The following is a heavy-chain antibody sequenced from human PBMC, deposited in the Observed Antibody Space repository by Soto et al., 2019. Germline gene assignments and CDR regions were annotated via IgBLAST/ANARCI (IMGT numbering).Heavy chain of an antibody. V-gene: IGHV1-69*13. D-gene: IGHD5-18*01. Sequence: SVKVSGDASGVSVSGSSISWVRHAPGKGLEWLGWIILIFGTANYAQKFQGRVTITADESTSTAYMELSSLRSEDTDVYYCARERHGYGDYWCQGTLVT. CDR2: IILIFGTA. CDR3: ARERHGYGDY. CDR1: GVSVSGSS. J-gene: IGHJ4*02.